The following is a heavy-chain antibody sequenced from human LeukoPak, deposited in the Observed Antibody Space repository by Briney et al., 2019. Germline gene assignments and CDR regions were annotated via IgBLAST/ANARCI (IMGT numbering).Heavy chain of an antibody. CDR1: GFAFSTYW. J-gene: IGHJ4*02. V-gene: IGHV3-74*01. D-gene: IGHD3-16*01. CDR3: VRDLVFVWTPGDDFDF. Sequence: GGSLRLSCAASGFAFSTYWMHWVRQAPGKGLEWVARINEDATTISYADSVKGRFIISRDNTKKSLYLQMNNLSAEDTAVYYCVRDLVFVWTPGDDFDFWGQGTLVIVSS. CDR2: INEDATTI.